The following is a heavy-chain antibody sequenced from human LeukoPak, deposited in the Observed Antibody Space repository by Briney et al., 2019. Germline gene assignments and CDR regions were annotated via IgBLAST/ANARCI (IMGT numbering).Heavy chain of an antibody. CDR3: ARVSGYSYGGNDY. CDR1: GYSISSGYY. Sequence: SETLSLTCTVSGYSISSGYYWGWIRQPPGKGLEWIGSINHSGSTTYNPSLKSRVTISLDTSKNQFSLKLSSVTAADTAVYYCARVSGYSYGGNDYWGQGTLVTVSS. J-gene: IGHJ4*02. CDR2: INHSGST. D-gene: IGHD5-18*01. V-gene: IGHV4-38-2*02.